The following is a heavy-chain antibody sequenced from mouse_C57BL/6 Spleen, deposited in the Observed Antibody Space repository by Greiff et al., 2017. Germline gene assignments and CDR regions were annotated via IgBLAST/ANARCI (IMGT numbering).Heavy chain of an antibody. Sequence: VQLQQSGPELVKPGASVKIPCKASGYTFTDYNMDWVKQSHGKRLEWIGDINPNNGGTIYNQQFKGKATLTVDKSSSTAYMELRSLTSEDTAVSYCAREGSRYGSSSAWFAYWGQGTLVTVSA. CDR2: INPNNGGT. D-gene: IGHD1-1*01. CDR1: GYTFTDYN. CDR3: AREGSRYGSSSAWFAY. V-gene: IGHV1-18*01. J-gene: IGHJ3*01.